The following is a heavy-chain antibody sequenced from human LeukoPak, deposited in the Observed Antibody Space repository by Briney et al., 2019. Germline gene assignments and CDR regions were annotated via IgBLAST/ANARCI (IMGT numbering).Heavy chain of an antibody. CDR2: INAGDGDT. CDR1: GYTFTNYA. CDR3: ARDRGGSGDFDY. D-gene: IGHD3-10*01. Sequence: ASVKVSCKASGYTFTNYAMHWVRQAPGQRPGWMGWINAGDGDTKYSQEFQDRVTITRDTSASTAYMELSSLTSDDMAVYYCARDRGGSGDFDYWGQGTLVTVSS. V-gene: IGHV1-3*03. J-gene: IGHJ4*02.